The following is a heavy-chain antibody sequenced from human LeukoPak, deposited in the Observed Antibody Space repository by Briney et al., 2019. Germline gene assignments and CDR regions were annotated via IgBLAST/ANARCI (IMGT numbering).Heavy chain of an antibody. V-gene: IGHV3-15*01. CDR1: GFTFSNAW. D-gene: IGHD3-3*01. Sequence: GGSLRLSCAASGFTFSNAWMSWVRQAPGKGLEWVGRIKSKTDGGTTDYAAPVKGRFTISRDDSKNTLYLQMNSLKTEDTAVYYCTTEGYDSWSGYYSAYWGQGTLVTVSP. CDR2: IKSKTDGGTT. J-gene: IGHJ4*02. CDR3: TTEGYDSWSGYYSAY.